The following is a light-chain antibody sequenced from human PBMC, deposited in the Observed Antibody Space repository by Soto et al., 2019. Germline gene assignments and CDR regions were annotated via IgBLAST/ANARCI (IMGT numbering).Light chain of an antibody. CDR1: QSVSSNF. V-gene: IGKV3-20*01. J-gene: IGKJ1*01. CDR2: GAS. CDR3: QYYGSSST. Sequence: DIVLTQSPGTLSLSPGERATLSCRASQSVSSNFLAWYQQKPGQAPRLLIYGASSRATGIPDRFSGRGSGTDFTLTINRLEPADFAVYYCQYYGSSSTFGQGTKVDI.